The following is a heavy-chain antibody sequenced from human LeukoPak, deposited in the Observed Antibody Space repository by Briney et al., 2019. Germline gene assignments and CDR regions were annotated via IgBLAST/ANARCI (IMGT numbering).Heavy chain of an antibody. CDR2: INPNSGST. CDR3: ARVTRLLGATIDY. Sequence: ASVKVSCKASGYTFTGYYMHWVRQAPGQGLEWMGRINPNSGSTNYAQKFQGRVTMTRDTSISTAYMELSRLRSDDTAVYYCARVTRLLGATIDYWGQGTLVTVSS. V-gene: IGHV1-2*06. J-gene: IGHJ4*02. D-gene: IGHD1-26*01. CDR1: GYTFTGYY.